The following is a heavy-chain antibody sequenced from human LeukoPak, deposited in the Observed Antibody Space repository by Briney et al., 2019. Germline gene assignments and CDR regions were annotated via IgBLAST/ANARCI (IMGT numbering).Heavy chain of an antibody. CDR3: ARHVRGGSSFDY. V-gene: IGHV4-34*01. D-gene: IGHD2-15*01. J-gene: IGHJ4*02. Sequence: KPSETLPLTCAVYGGSFSGYYWSWIRQPPGKGLEWIGEINHSGSTNYNPSLKSRVTISVDTSKNQFSLKLSSVTAADTAVYYCARHVRGGSSFDYWGQGTLVTVSS. CDR2: INHSGST. CDR1: GGSFSGYY.